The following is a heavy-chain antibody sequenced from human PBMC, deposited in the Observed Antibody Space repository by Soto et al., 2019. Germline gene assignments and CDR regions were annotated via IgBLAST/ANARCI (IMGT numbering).Heavy chain of an antibody. CDR2: IWYDGSNK. CDR1: GFTFSNYV. CDR3: STTVTTSAFDI. D-gene: IGHD4-17*01. Sequence: ESGGGVVQPGRSLRLSCAASGFTFSNYVMHWVRQAPGKGLEWVAIIWYDGSNKYYADSVKGRFIISRDNSQKTLYLQMNNLRAEDTAVYYCSTTVTTSAFDIWGQGTMVTVSS. J-gene: IGHJ3*02. V-gene: IGHV3-33*01.